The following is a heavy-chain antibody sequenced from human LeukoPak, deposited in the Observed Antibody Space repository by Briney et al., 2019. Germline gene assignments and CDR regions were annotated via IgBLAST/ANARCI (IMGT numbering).Heavy chain of an antibody. J-gene: IGHJ5*02. Sequence: SETLSLTCTVSGASISSDDYYWSWIRQPPGKGLKWIAYTHYSGSSFCNPSLKSRITISVDTSKNQFSLRLSSVTAADTAVYYCAREGRDFWSGSRGWFDPWGQGTLVTVSS. V-gene: IGHV4-30-4*01. CDR2: THYSGSS. CDR1: GASISSDDYY. D-gene: IGHD3-3*01. CDR3: AREGRDFWSGSRGWFDP.